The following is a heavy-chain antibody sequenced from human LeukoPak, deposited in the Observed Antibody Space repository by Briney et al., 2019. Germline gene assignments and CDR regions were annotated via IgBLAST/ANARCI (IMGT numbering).Heavy chain of an antibody. D-gene: IGHD1-1*01. CDR1: GGSISSYY. V-gene: IGHV4-59*01. J-gene: IGHJ4*02. CDR2: IYYSGST. Sequence: SETLSLTCTVSGGSISSYYWSWIRQPPGKGLEWIGYIYYSGSTNYNPSLKSRVTISVDTSKNQFSLKLSSVTAADTAVYYCASTTEVYFDYWGQGTLVTVSS. CDR3: ASTTEVYFDY.